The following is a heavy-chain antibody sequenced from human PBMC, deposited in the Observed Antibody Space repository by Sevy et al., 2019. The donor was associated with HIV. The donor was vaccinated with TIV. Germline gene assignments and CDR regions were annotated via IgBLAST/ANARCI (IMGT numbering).Heavy chain of an antibody. D-gene: IGHD3-10*01. CDR1: GFTFSSYS. J-gene: IGHJ4*02. Sequence: WGSLRLSCAASGFTFSSYSMNWVRQAPGKGLEWVSSISSSSSYIYYADSVKGRFTISRDNAKNSLYLQMNSLRAEDTAVYYRARGLMVRGVISSDYWGQGTLVTVSS. V-gene: IGHV3-21*01. CDR2: ISSSSSYI. CDR3: ARGLMVRGVISSDY.